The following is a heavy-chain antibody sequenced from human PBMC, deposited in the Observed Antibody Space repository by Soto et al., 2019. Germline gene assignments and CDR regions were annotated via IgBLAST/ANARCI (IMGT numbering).Heavy chain of an antibody. CDR1: GFTFKIYA. J-gene: IGHJ6*02. V-gene: IGHV3-30*03. CDR2: ISFDGDKT. CDR3: AREDDYNYRYSNYGLDV. D-gene: IGHD2-21*01. Sequence: QALLVESGGGVVQPGRSLSLSCAASGFTFKIYALHWVRQAPGKGLEWVAVISFDGDKTYYADSVKGRFTISRDNFKNTLSLQMNNLRIEDAGVYFWAREDDYNYRYSNYGLDVWGQGTTVTVSS.